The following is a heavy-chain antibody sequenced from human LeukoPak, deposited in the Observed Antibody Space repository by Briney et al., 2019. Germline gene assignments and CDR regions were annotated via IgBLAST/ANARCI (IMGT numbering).Heavy chain of an antibody. Sequence: SETLSLTCTVSGGSISSYYWSWIRQPPGKGLEWIGYIYYSGGTNYNPSLKSRVTISVDTSKNQFSLKLSSMTAADTAVYYCARVRDSSGYYYDFDCWGQGTLVTVSS. D-gene: IGHD3-22*01. CDR1: GGSISSYY. CDR3: ARVRDSSGYYYDFDC. J-gene: IGHJ4*02. V-gene: IGHV4-59*01. CDR2: IYYSGGT.